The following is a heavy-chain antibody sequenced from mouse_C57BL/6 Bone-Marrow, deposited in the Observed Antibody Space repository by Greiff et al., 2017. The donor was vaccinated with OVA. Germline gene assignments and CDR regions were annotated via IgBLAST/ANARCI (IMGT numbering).Heavy chain of an antibody. D-gene: IGHD2-2*01. Sequence: QVQLQQPGAELVMPGASVKLSCKASGYTFTSYWIHWVKQRPGQGLEWIGEIDPSDSCPNYNQKFKGKSTLTVDKSSSTAYMQRSSLTYEDAAVYYCARYGYWAYWGQGTRVTVSA. CDR3: ARYGYWAY. J-gene: IGHJ3*01. CDR1: GYTFTSYW. CDR2: IDPSDSCP. V-gene: IGHV1-69*01.